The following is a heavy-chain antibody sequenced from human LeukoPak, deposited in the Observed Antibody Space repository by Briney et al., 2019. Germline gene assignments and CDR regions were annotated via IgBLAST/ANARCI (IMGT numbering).Heavy chain of an antibody. CDR2: MHYSGIS. Sequence: SETLSLTCTVSGGSISSGDYYWNWFRQHPGKGLEWIGYMHYSGISNYNPSLKSRVTISVDTSKRQFSLNLSSVTAADTAVYYCTRAPTHYHGSGSYYGYFDYWGQGTLVTVSS. V-gene: IGHV4-31*03. J-gene: IGHJ4*02. CDR1: GGSISSGDYY. CDR3: TRAPTHYHGSGSYYGYFDY. D-gene: IGHD3-10*01.